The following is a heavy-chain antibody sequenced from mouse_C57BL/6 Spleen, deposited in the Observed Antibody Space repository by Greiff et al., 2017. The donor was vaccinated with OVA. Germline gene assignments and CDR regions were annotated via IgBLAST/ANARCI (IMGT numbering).Heavy chain of an antibody. CDR3: ARGYGSSSFGY. Sequence: EVKLMESGPGMVKPSQSLSLTCTVTGYSITSGYDWHWIRHFPGNKLEWMGYISYSGSTNYNPSLKSRISITHDTSTNQFCLKLNSVTTEDTATYYCARGYGSSSFGYWGQGTLVTVCA. J-gene: IGHJ3*01. CDR2: ISYSGST. D-gene: IGHD1-1*01. CDR1: GYSITSGYD. V-gene: IGHV3-1*01.